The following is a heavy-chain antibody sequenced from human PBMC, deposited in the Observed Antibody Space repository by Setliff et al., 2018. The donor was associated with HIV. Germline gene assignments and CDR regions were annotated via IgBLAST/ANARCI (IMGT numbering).Heavy chain of an antibody. CDR3: ARDNTAFDI. J-gene: IGHJ3*02. D-gene: IGHD2-2*02. Sequence: ASVKVSCKASGHTFTSYYMHWVRQAPGQGLEWMGMVYPSDGSTSYAQKFQGRVTMTRDTSTSTIYMELNSLTSEDTAVYYCARDNTAFDIWGQGTMVTVSS. CDR2: VYPSDGST. V-gene: IGHV1-46*01. CDR1: GHTFTSYY.